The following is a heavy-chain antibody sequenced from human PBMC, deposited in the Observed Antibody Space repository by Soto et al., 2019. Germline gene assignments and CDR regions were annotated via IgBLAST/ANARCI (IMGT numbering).Heavy chain of an antibody. Sequence: AASVKVSCKASGGTFSSYAISWVRQAPGQGLEWMGGIIPIFGTANYAQKFQGRVTITADESTGTAYMDLSSLRPEDTAVYYCARATIVGGQLDSFDIWGQGTMVTGSS. CDR1: GGTFSSYA. V-gene: IGHV1-69*13. CDR2: IIPIFGTA. CDR3: ARATIVGGQLDSFDI. J-gene: IGHJ3*02. D-gene: IGHD1-26*01.